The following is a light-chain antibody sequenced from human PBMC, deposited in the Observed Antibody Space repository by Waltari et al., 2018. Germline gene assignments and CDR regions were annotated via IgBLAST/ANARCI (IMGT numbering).Light chain of an antibody. CDR2: ENN. Sequence: QSVLTQPPSTSGAPGQRVTISCTGSSSNIGADYYVSWYQQFPGTAPKLLIYENNNRPSGVSDRFSGSKSGTSASLTITGLQSVDESDYFCSAWDSSLNSLLFGGGTRLTVL. CDR1: SSNIGADYY. J-gene: IGLJ2*01. CDR3: SAWDSSLNSLL. V-gene: IGLV1-40*01.